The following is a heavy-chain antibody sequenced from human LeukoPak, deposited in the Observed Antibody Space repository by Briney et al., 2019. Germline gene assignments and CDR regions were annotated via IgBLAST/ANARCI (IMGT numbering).Heavy chain of an antibody. CDR1: GYSFTSYW. CDR3: ARALRDGYNQGKPIHFDY. V-gene: IGHV5-51*01. J-gene: IGHJ4*02. D-gene: IGHD5-24*01. Sequence: GESLKISCKGSGYSFTSYWIGWVRQMPGKGLEWMGIIYPGDSDTRYSPSFQGQVTISADKSISTAYLQWSSLKASDTAMYYYARALRDGYNQGKPIHFDYWGQGTLVTVSS. CDR2: IYPGDSDT.